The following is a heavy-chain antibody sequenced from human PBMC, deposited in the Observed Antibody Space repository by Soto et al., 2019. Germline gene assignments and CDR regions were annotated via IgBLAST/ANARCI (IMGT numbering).Heavy chain of an antibody. D-gene: IGHD6-19*01. CDR2: ISFDGNIK. Sequence: GGSLRLSCTASGFTFSNAWMSWVRQAPGKGLEWVSVISFDGNIKYYTGSVKGRFTISRDNSKNTLHLQVNSLRTEDTALYYCARAPGHSVHSSGWQIDYWGQGTLVTVSS. V-gene: IGHV3-30-3*01. J-gene: IGHJ4*02. CDR3: ARAPGHSVHSSGWQIDY. CDR1: GFTFSNAW.